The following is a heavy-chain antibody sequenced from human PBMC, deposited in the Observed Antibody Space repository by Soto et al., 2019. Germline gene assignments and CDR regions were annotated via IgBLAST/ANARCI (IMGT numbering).Heavy chain of an antibody. CDR2: INGYTGNT. CDR1: GYTVTSYG. V-gene: IGHV1-18*01. CDR3: ARSWVTGKGGMDV. Sequence: ASVKVSCKASGYTVTSYGLSWVRQAPGQGLEWMGWINGYTGNTNYAQKFXGXVTMTTDTSTNTAYLDLWTLISDDTAVYYCARSWVTGKGGMDVWGQGTTVNVSS. D-gene: IGHD3-16*01. J-gene: IGHJ6*02.